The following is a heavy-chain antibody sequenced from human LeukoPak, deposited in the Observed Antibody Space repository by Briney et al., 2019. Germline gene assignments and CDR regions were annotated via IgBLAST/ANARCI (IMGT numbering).Heavy chain of an antibody. D-gene: IGHD3-22*01. Sequence: GGSPRLSCAASGFTFSSYSMNWVRQAPGKGLEWVSSISSSSSYIYYADSVKGRFTISRDNAKNSLYLQMNSLRAEDTAVYYCAAGDDSSGYYYPSPFQHWGQGTLVTVSS. J-gene: IGHJ1*01. CDR3: AAGDDSSGYYYPSPFQH. CDR2: ISSSSSYI. CDR1: GFTFSSYS. V-gene: IGHV3-21*01.